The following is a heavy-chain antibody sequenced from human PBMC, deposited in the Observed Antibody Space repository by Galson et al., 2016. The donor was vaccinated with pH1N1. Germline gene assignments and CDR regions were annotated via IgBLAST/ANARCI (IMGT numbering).Heavy chain of an antibody. CDR1: GFTFSTYS. CDR3: ARESNEKGITIFGVIIPYHYYSFMDV. D-gene: IGHD3-3*01. V-gene: IGHV3-21*06. J-gene: IGHJ6*03. CDR2: ISPSGNYI. Sequence: SLRLSCAASGFTFSTYSMNWVRQAPGKGLEWVSSISPSGNYIYYSDSVKGRFTISRDNAKNSLYLQMNSLRAEDTAVYYCARESNEKGITIFGVIIPYHYYSFMDVWGKGTTVTVSS.